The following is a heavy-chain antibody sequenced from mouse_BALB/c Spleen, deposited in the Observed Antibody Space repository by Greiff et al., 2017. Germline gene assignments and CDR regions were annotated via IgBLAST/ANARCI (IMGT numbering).Heavy chain of an antibody. Sequence: QVQLKQSGAELVRPGTSVKISCKASGYTFTNYWLGWVKQRPGHGLEWIGDIYPGGGYTNYNEKFKGKATLTADTSSSTAYMQLSSLTSEDSAVYFCARTNSPGAMDYWGQGTSVTVSS. V-gene: IGHV1-63*02. CDR2: IYPGGGYT. CDR1: GYTFTNYW. CDR3: ARTNSPGAMDY. J-gene: IGHJ4*01. D-gene: IGHD1-3*01.